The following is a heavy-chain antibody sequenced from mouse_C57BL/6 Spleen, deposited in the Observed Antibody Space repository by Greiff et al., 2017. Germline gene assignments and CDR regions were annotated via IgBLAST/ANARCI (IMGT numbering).Heavy chain of an antibody. CDR3: ARYYSNYGWYFDV. J-gene: IGHJ1*03. CDR2: INPSSGYT. CDR1: GYTFTSYW. V-gene: IGHV1-7*01. D-gene: IGHD2-5*01. Sequence: VQRVESGAELAKPGASVKLSCKASGYTFTSYWMHWVKQRPGQGLEWIGYINPSSGYTKYNQKFKDKATLTADKSSSTAYMQLSSLTYEDSAVYYCARYYSNYGWYFDVWGTGTTVTVSS.